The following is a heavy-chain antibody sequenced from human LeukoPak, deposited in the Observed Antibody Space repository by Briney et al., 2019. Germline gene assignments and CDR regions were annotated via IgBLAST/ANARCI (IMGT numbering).Heavy chain of an antibody. V-gene: IGHV4-59*01. D-gene: IGHD5-18*01. CDR1: GGSISSYY. J-gene: IGHJ4*02. CDR3: ANSGYSYGYFNY. CDR2: IYYSGST. Sequence: PSETLSLTCTVSGGSISSYYWSWIRQPPGKGLEWIGYIYYSGSTNYNPSLKSRVTISVDTSKNQFSLKLSSVTAADTAVYYCANSGYSYGYFNYWGPGTLVTASS.